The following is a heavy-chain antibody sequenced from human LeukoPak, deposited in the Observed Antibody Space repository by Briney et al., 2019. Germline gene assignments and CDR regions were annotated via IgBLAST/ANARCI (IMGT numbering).Heavy chain of an antibody. Sequence: GGSLRLSCAASGFTFNNYWMHWVRQAPGKGLVCVSRINGDGSSTSYADSVKGRFTISRDNAKNTLYLQMNSLRGEDTAVYYCARGTGSAFDIWGQGTMVTVSS. V-gene: IGHV3-74*01. CDR1: GFTFNNYW. D-gene: IGHD1-1*01. CDR3: ARGTGSAFDI. J-gene: IGHJ3*02. CDR2: INGDGSST.